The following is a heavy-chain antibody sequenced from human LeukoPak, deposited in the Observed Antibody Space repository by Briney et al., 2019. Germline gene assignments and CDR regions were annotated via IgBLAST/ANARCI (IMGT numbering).Heavy chain of an antibody. V-gene: IGHV4-59*01. CDR1: GGSISSYY. J-gene: IGHJ4*02. CDR2: IYYSGST. D-gene: IGHD7-27*01. Sequence: SETLSLTCTVPGGSISSYYWSWIRQPPGEGLEWIGYIYYSGSTNYNPSLKSRVTISLGTSKNQFSLKLSSVTAADTAVYYCATYRSTGEFEYWGQGTLVTVSS. CDR3: ATYRSTGEFEY.